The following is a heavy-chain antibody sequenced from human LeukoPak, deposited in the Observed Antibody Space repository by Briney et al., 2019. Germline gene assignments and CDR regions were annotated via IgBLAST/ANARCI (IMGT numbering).Heavy chain of an antibody. V-gene: IGHV6-1*01. J-gene: IGHJ6*02. CDR1: GDSVSSNRAA. Sequence: SQTLSLTCAISGDSVSSNRAAWNWIRQSLSRGLEWLGRTYYRSKWYNDYAVSVKSRITINPDTSKNQFSLQLNSVTPEDTAVYYCARGSGWYWGLVSHYYYYGMDVWGQGTTVTVSS. CDR3: ARGSGWYWGLVSHYYYYGMDV. CDR2: TYYRSKWYN. D-gene: IGHD6-19*01.